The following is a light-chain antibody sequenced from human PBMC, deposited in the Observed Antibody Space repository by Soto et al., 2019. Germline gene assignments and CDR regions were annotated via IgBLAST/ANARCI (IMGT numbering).Light chain of an antibody. CDR3: QQRTKWPLT. V-gene: IGKV3-11*01. J-gene: IGKJ4*01. Sequence: EIVLTQSPATLSLPPGERATLSCRASQSIITYLAWYQQKPGQAPRLLIYDASNRATGIPARFSGSGSGTDFTLTISSLEPEDFAVYYCQQRTKWPLTFGGGTKVEIK. CDR2: DAS. CDR1: QSIITY.